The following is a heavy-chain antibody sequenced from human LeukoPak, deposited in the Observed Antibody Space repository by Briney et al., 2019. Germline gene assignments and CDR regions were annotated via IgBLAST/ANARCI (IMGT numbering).Heavy chain of an antibody. CDR3: ARDPLRFLEWSPFDY. D-gene: IGHD3-3*01. V-gene: IGHV3-9*01. Sequence: GGSLRLSCAASGFTFDDYAMHWVRQAPGKGLEWVSGISWNSGSIGYADSVKGRFTISRDNAKNSLYLQMNSLRAEDTAVYYCARDPLRFLEWSPFDYWGQGTLVTVSS. CDR1: GFTFDDYA. J-gene: IGHJ4*02. CDR2: ISWNSGSI.